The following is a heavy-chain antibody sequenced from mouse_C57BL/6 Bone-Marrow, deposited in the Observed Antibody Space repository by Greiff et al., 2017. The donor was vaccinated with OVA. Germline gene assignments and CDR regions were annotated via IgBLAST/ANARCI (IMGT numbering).Heavy chain of an antibody. Sequence: EVQLQQSGAELVRPGASVKLSCTASGFNIKDDYMHWVKQRPEQGLEWIGWIAPETGDTEYASKFQGKATITADTSSNTAYLQLSSLTSEDTAVYYCTTLLLREWYAMDYWGQGTSVTGSS. CDR3: TTLLLREWYAMDY. CDR2: IAPETGDT. J-gene: IGHJ4*01. V-gene: IGHV14-4*01. D-gene: IGHD2-12*01. CDR1: GFNIKDDY.